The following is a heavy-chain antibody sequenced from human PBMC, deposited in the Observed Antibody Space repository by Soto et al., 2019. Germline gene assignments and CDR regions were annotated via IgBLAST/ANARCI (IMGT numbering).Heavy chain of an antibody. V-gene: IGHV4-59*08. CDR2: MSQGGTT. CDR1: GVSIANFF. J-gene: IGHJ5*02. Sequence: QVQLQESGPGLVKPSETLSLTCTVSGVSIANFFWSWIRQPPGKGLEWIGYMSQGGTTTYNPSLKGRATISVDTSKTQLSLKLTSVTAADTAMYYCARDRGGITVAANPLGKWFAPWGPGTLVTVSS. D-gene: IGHD6-19*01. CDR3: ARDRGGITVAANPLGKWFAP.